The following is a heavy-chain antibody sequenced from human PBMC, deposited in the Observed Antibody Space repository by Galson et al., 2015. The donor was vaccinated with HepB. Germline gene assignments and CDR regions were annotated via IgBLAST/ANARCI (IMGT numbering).Heavy chain of an antibody. J-gene: IGHJ5*02. CDR2: IIPIFGTA. V-gene: IGHV1-69*13. CDR3: AREIEEQQLGNSYNWFDP. Sequence: SVKVSCKASGGTFSSYAISWVRQAPGQGLEWMGGIIPIFGTANYAQKFQGRVTITADESTSTAYMELSSLRSEDTAVYYCAREIEEQQLGNSYNWFDPWGQGTLVTVSS. CDR1: GGTFSSYA. D-gene: IGHD6-13*01.